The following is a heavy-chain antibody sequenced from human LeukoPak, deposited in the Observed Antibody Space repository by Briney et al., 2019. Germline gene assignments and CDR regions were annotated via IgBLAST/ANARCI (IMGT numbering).Heavy chain of an antibody. CDR2: ISGSGGST. D-gene: IGHD5-18*01. J-gene: IGHJ4*02. V-gene: IGHV3-23*01. CDR3: ATVDTATWYFDY. Sequence: AGGSLRLSCAASGFTFSSYAMSWVRQAPGKGLEWVSAISGSGGSTYYADSVKGRFTISRHNSKNTLYLQMNSLRAEDTAVYYCATVDTATWYFDYWGQGTLVTVSS. CDR1: GFTFSSYA.